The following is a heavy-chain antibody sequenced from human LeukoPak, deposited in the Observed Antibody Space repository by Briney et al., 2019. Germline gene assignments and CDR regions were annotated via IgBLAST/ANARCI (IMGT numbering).Heavy chain of an antibody. CDR2: INHSGST. D-gene: IGHD2-2*01. CDR3: ARLGNCSSTSCYKVGDY. V-gene: IGHV4-34*01. CDR1: GGSFSGYY. Sequence: SETLSLTCAVYGGSFSGYYWSWIRQPPGKGLEWIGEINHSGSTNYNPSLKSRVTISVDTSKNQFSLKLSSVTAADTAVYYCARLGNCSSTSCYKVGDYWGQGTLVTVSS. J-gene: IGHJ4*02.